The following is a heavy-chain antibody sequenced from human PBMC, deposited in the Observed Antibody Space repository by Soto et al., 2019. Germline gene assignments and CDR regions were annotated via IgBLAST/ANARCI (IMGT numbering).Heavy chain of an antibody. J-gene: IGHJ6*02. D-gene: IGHD3-10*01. V-gene: IGHV1-69*01. CDR1: GGTFSSYA. CDR2: IIPIFGTA. CDR3: ARGGEYPGLYYYYGMDV. Sequence: QVQLVQSGAEVKKPGSSVKVSCKASGGTFSSYAISWVRQAPGQGLEWMRGIIPIFGTANYAQKFQGRVTITADESTSTAYMELSSLRSEDTAVYYCARGGEYPGLYYYYGMDVWGQGTTVTVSS.